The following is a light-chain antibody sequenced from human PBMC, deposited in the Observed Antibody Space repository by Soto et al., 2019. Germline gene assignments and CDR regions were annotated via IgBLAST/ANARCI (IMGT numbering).Light chain of an antibody. CDR3: SSYTSTSSRV. V-gene: IGLV2-14*01. CDR2: EVG. CDR1: NSDVGGYDF. J-gene: IGLJ3*02. Sequence: QSALTQPASVSGSPRQSITISCTGTNSDVGGYDFVSWYQQHAGKAPKLIIYEVGNRPSGVSNRFSGSKSGNTASLTISGLQAEDEADYYCSSYTSTSSRVFGGGTKLTVL.